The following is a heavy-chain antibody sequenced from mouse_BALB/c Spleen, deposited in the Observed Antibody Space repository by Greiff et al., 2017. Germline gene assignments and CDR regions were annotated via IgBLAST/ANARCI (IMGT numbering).Heavy chain of an antibody. Sequence: VKLVESGAELARPGASVKMSCKASGYTFTDYVISWVKQRTGQGLEWIGEIYPGSGSTYYNEKFKGKATLTADKSSNTAYMQLSSLTSEDSAVYFCARDYGHYYAMDYWGQGTSVTVSS. CDR2: IYPGSGST. D-gene: IGHD1-1*01. CDR3: ARDYGHYYAMDY. CDR1: GYTFTDYV. J-gene: IGHJ4*01. V-gene: IGHV1-81*01.